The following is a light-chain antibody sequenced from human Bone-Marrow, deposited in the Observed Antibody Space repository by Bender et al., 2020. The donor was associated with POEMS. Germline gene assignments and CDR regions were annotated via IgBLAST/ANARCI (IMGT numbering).Light chain of an antibody. V-gene: IGLV2-11*01. CDR1: SSDVGTYDY. Sequence: QSALTQSPSASGSPGQSVTISCTGTSSDVGTYDYVSWYQQAPGKAPKLIVYNVDKWPSGVPARFSGSKSGNTASLTISGLQADDEADYYCCSYGGSYTLIFGGGTRLTV. CDR3: CSYGGSYTLI. CDR2: NVD. J-gene: IGLJ2*01.